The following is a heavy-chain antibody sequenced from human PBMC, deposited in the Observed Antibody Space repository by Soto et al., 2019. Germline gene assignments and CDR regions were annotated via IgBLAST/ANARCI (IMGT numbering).Heavy chain of an antibody. J-gene: IGHJ6*02. V-gene: IGHV1-2*02. Sequence: ASVKVSCKASGYTFTGYYMHWVRQAPGQGLEWMGWINPNSGGTNYAQKFQGRVTMTRDTSISTAYMELSRLRSDDTAVYYCARGYCSSTSCYLLYYYYGMDVWGQGTTVTVSS. D-gene: IGHD2-2*01. CDR3: ARGYCSSTSCYLLYYYYGMDV. CDR1: GYTFTGYY. CDR2: INPNSGGT.